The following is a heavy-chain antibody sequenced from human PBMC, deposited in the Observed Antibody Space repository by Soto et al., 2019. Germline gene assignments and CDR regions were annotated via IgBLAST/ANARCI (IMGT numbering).Heavy chain of an antibody. D-gene: IGHD1-26*01. CDR1: GFTFSDYG. CDR2: ITESGGYA. Sequence: EVHLLESGGGLVQPGGSLRLSCAASGFTFSDYGVNWVRQAPGKGLEWVAGITESGGYAYYADSVKGRFTVSRDNSKNALYLQMSSLRAEDTAVYYCAKDDLPWELGYYLDHWGQVTLVTVSS. V-gene: IGHV3-23*01. J-gene: IGHJ4*02. CDR3: AKDDLPWELGYYLDH.